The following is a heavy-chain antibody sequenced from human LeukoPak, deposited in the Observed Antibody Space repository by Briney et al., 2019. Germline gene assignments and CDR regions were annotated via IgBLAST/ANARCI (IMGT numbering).Heavy chain of an antibody. D-gene: IGHD5-12*01. CDR3: AKGNSGYDGYFDY. CDR1: GFTFSNYG. V-gene: IGHV3-30*02. CDR2: IRSDGSIR. J-gene: IGHJ4*02. Sequence: PGGSLRLSCAASGFTFSNYGIHWVRQAPGKGLEWVAFIRSDGSIRHYVDSVKGRLTISRDNSKNTLYLQMNSLRAEDTAVYYCAKGNSGYDGYFDYWGQGTLVTVSS.